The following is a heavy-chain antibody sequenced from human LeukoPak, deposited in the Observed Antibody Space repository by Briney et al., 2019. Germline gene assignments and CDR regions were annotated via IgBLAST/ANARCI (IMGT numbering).Heavy chain of an antibody. CDR2: INTNTGNP. Sequence: ASVKVSCKASGYTFTSYDINWVRQATGQGLEWMGWINTNTGNPTYAQGFTGRFVFSLDTSVSTAYLQISSLKAEDTAVYYCARFQPSSGYYLYYFDYWGQGTLVTVSS. CDR3: ARFQPSSGYYLYYFDY. J-gene: IGHJ4*02. V-gene: IGHV7-4-1*02. D-gene: IGHD3-22*01. CDR1: GYTFTSYD.